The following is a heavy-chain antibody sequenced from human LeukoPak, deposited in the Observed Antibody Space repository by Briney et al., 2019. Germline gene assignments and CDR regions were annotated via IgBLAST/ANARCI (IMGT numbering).Heavy chain of an antibody. J-gene: IGHJ6*02. CDR2: IWYDGSNK. V-gene: IGHV3-33*01. CDR3: AREGSYFDWLSNYGMDV. D-gene: IGHD3-9*01. CDR1: GFTFSSCG. Sequence: GGSLRLSCAASGFTFSSCGMHWVRQAPGKGLEWVAVIWYDGSNKYYADSVKGRFTISRDNSKNTLYLQMNSLRAEDTAVYYCAREGSYFDWLSNYGMDVWGQGTTVTVSS.